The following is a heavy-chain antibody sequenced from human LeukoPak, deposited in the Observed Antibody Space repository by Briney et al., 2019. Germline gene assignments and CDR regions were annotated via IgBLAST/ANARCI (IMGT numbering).Heavy chain of an antibody. CDR3: AEDPRGYSSSSGGNY. Sequence: GGSLRVSCAASGFTFHDYALSWVRQAPGKGLEWLALINTSGGSALYADSVNGRFTISRDNSKNTLFLQMNNLRAEDTALYYCAEDPRGYSSSSGGNYWGQGTLVTVSS. D-gene: IGHD6-6*01. CDR1: GFTFHDYA. V-gene: IGHV3-23*01. J-gene: IGHJ4*02. CDR2: INTSGGSA.